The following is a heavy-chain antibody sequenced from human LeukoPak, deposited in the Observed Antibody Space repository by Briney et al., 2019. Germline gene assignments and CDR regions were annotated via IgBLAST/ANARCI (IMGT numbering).Heavy chain of an antibody. Sequence: SETLSLTCTVSGGSISSYYWSWIRQPPGKGLEWIGYIYYSGSTNYNPSLKSRVTISVDTSKNQFSLKLSSVTAADTAVYYCARGGLDDYAWGSSRPPPSYYYYSMAVWGKGTTVTVSS. CDR2: IYYSGST. CDR1: GGSISSYY. D-gene: IGHD3-16*02. CDR3: ARGGLDDYAWGSSRPPPSYYYYSMAV. V-gene: IGHV4-59*01. J-gene: IGHJ6*03.